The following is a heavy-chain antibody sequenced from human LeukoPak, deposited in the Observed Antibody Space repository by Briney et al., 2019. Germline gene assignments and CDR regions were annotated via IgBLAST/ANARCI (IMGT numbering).Heavy chain of an antibody. Sequence: GGSLRLSCAASGFTFRTYSMNCVRQAPGKGLEWVSYISSTSSTIYYADSVKGRFTISRDNAKNSLYLQMNTLRDEDTAVYYCARDLSGVRATFFDYWGQGTLVTVSS. CDR2: ISSTSSTI. CDR3: ARDLSGVRATFFDY. V-gene: IGHV3-48*02. D-gene: IGHD1-26*01. J-gene: IGHJ4*02. CDR1: GFTFRTYS.